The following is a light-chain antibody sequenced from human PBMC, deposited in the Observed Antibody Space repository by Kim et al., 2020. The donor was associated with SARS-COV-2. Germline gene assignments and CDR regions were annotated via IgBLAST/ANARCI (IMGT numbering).Light chain of an antibody. J-gene: IGLJ1*01. Sequence: SPGRTASITCSGDKLGDKYACWYQQKPGQSPVLVIYQDSKRPSGIPERFSGSNSGNTATLTISGTQAMDEADYYCQAWDSSTAGVFGTGTKVTVL. CDR1: KLGDKY. CDR2: QDS. V-gene: IGLV3-1*01. CDR3: QAWDSSTAGV.